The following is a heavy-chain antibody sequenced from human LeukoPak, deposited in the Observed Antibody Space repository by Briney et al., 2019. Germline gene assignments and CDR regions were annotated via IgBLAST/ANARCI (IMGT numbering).Heavy chain of an antibody. J-gene: IGHJ4*02. CDR2: IIPILGIA. CDR3: ARVGAGIVFDY. V-gene: IGHV1-69*04. Sequence: SVKVSCKASGGTFSSYAISWVRPAPGQGLEWMGRIIPILGIANYAQKFQGRVTITADKSTSTAYMELSSLRSEDTAVYYCARVGAGIVFDYWGQGTLVTVSS. CDR1: GGTFSSYA. D-gene: IGHD1-26*01.